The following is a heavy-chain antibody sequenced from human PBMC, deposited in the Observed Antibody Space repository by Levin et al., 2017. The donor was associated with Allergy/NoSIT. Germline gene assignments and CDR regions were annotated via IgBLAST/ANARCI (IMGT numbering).Heavy chain of an antibody. Sequence: SETLSLTCTVSGGSITTFYWSWMRLPPGKGLEWIAYFSYSGSTYYNPPLKSRVTIPVDTSKNQFSLRLSSVTAADTAVYYCVAGRDSAYDRDYWGQGARVTVSS. CDR2: FSYSGST. V-gene: IGHV4-59*01. CDR3: VAGRDSAYDRDY. D-gene: IGHD5-12*01. J-gene: IGHJ4*02. CDR1: GGSITTFY.